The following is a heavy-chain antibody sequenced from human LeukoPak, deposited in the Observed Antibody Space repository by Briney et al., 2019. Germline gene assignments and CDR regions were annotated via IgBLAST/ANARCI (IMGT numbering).Heavy chain of an antibody. CDR2: IYYSGST. Sequence: SETLSLTCTVSGGSISSSSYYWGWIRQPPGKGLEWIGSIYYSGSTYYNPSLKSRVTISVDTSKNQFSLKLSSVTAADTAVYYCAGGNWGDFWSGYPGYFDYWGQGTLVTVSS. V-gene: IGHV4-39*01. CDR3: AGGNWGDFWSGYPGYFDY. CDR1: GGSISSSSYY. J-gene: IGHJ4*02. D-gene: IGHD3-3*01.